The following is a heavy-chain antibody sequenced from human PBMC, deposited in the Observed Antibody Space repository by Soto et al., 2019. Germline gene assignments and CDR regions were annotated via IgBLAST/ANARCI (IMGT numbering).Heavy chain of an antibody. CDR1: GFSLSSTRMA. J-gene: IGHJ4*02. V-gene: IGHV2-5*02. CDR2: IYWVDDK. D-gene: IGHD6-19*01. CDR3: AHIVVAGLGYYFDY. Sequence: QITLKESGPPLVKPTQTLTLTCTFSGFSLSSTRMAVGWIRQPPGKALEWLALIYWVDDKRYSPFLKSRLTITKDTSKNQVVLTMSNMDPVDTARYYCAHIVVAGLGYYFDYWGQGTLVTVSS.